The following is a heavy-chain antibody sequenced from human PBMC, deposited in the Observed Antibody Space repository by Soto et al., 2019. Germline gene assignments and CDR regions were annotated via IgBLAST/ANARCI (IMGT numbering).Heavy chain of an antibody. CDR1: GGSISSGDYY. D-gene: IGHD1-1*01. CDR3: AVGHGYNFYFDY. Sequence: PSETLSLTCTVSGGSISSGDYYWSWIRQPPGKGLEWIGYIYYSGSTYYNPSLKSRVTISVDTSKNQFSLKLSSVTAADTAVYYCAVGHGYNFYFDYWGQGTLVTVSS. J-gene: IGHJ4*02. CDR2: IYYSGST. V-gene: IGHV4-30-4*01.